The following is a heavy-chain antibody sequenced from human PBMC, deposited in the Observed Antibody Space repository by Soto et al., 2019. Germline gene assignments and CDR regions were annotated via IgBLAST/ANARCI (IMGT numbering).Heavy chain of an antibody. CDR3: ARGLAAAGDLYFDL. V-gene: IGHV3-11*05. Sequence: QVQLVESGGGLVKPGGSLRLSCAASGFTFSDYYMSWIRQAPGKGLEWVSYISSSSSYTNYADSVKGRFTISRDNAKNSPYLQMNSLRAEDTAVYYCARGLAAAGDLYFDLWGRGTLVTVSS. CDR1: GFTFSDYY. D-gene: IGHD6-13*01. CDR2: ISSSSSYT. J-gene: IGHJ2*01.